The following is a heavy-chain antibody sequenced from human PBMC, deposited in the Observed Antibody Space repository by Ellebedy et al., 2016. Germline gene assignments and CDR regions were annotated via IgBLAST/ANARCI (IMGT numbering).Heavy chain of an antibody. CDR3: ARDAIIDYYDSSGPLDY. Sequence: SETLSLTXTVSGGSISSGGYYWSWIRQHPGKGLEWIGCMYHSELTYYNPSLKSRVTISVDTSKNQFSLKLSSVTAADTAVYYCARDAIIDYYDSSGPLDYWGQGTLVTVSS. J-gene: IGHJ4*02. D-gene: IGHD3-22*01. CDR1: GGSISSGGYY. V-gene: IGHV4-31*03. CDR2: MYHSELT.